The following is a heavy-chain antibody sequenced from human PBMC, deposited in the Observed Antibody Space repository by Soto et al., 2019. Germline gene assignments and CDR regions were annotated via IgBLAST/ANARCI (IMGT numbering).Heavy chain of an antibody. CDR1: GFTFTSYA. J-gene: IGHJ4*02. V-gene: IGHV3-23*01. CDR2: FSGSGIRT. D-gene: IGHD6-19*01. Sequence: GGSLRLSCAASGFTFTSYAMSWVRQAPGKGLEWVSAFSGSGIRTLYADSVKGRFTIYTDNSKNTLYLQMNSLRADDTAVYYCAKGRGYSSGWYRFPLDYWGQGTLVTVSS. CDR3: AKGRGYSSGWYRFPLDY.